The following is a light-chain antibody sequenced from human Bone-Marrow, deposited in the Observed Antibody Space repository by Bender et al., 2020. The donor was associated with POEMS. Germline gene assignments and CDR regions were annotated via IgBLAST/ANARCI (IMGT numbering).Light chain of an antibody. Sequence: QSALSQPASVSGSPGQSITISCTGTSGDVGPYHYVSWFQQYPGKAPKLIIYDVSIRPSGVSNRFSGSKSGDTASLTISGLQAEDEADYYCCSYAGSHVVFGGGTKLTVL. CDR3: CSYAGSHVV. CDR2: DVS. CDR1: SGDVGPYHY. J-gene: IGLJ2*01. V-gene: IGLV2-14*03.